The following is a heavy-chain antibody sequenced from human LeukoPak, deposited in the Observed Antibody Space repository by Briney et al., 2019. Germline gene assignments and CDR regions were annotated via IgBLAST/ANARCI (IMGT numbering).Heavy chain of an antibody. J-gene: IGHJ4*02. V-gene: IGHV3-48*04. Sequence: GGSLRLSCAASGFTFSSYGMHWVRQAPGKGLEWVSYISSSGSTIYYADSVKGRFTISRDNAKNSLYLQMNSLRAEDTAVYYCARSPDFWSGYYWDYWGQGTLVTVSS. CDR3: ARSPDFWSGYYWDY. D-gene: IGHD3-3*01. CDR2: ISSSGSTI. CDR1: GFTFSSYG.